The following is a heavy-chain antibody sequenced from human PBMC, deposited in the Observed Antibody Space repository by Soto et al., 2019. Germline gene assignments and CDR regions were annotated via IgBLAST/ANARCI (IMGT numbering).Heavy chain of an antibody. CDR2: ISYDGSNK. V-gene: IGHV3-30*18. D-gene: IGHD6-13*01. Sequence: GSLRLSCAASGFTFSSYGMHWVRQAPGKGLEWVAVISYDGSNKYYADSVKGRFTISRDNSKNTLYLQMNSLRAEDTAVYYCAKGRPGGQQLVLAYFDYWGQGTLVTVSS. J-gene: IGHJ4*02. CDR1: GFTFSSYG. CDR3: AKGRPGGQQLVLAYFDY.